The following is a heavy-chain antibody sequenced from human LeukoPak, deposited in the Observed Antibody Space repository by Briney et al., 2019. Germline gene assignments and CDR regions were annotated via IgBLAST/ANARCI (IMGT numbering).Heavy chain of an antibody. CDR3: ARDSCHSGKFVVVPAAIRDCWFDP. D-gene: IGHD2-2*02. J-gene: IGHJ5*02. V-gene: IGHV1-18*01. CDR2: ISAYNGNT. CDR1: GYTFTSYG. Sequence: ASVKVSCKASGYTFTSYGISWVRQAPGQGLEWMGWISAYNGNTNYAQKLQGRVTMTTDTSTSTAYMELRSLRSDDTAVYYCARDSCHSGKFVVVPAAIRDCWFDPWGQGTLVTVSS.